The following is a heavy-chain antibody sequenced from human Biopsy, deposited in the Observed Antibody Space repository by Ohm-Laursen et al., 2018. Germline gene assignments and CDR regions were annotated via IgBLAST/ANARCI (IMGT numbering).Heavy chain of an antibody. J-gene: IGHJ4*02. D-gene: IGHD2-8*01. CDR1: GFTFSNFN. Sequence: SLRLSCAASGFTFSNFNMNWFRQAPGEGLEWVSYISSSESIYYADSVRGRFTVSRDNAQNSVYLQMNSLRVEDTAVYYCARDGEAKYCKHGVCPSDFWGQGTLVTVSS. V-gene: IGHV3-48*01. CDR3: ARDGEAKYCKHGVCPSDF. CDR2: ISSSESI.